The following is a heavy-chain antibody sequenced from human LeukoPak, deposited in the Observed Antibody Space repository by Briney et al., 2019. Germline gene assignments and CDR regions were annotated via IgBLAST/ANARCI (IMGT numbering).Heavy chain of an antibody. Sequence: GGSLRLSCSASGFTFSTHGMNWVRQAPGRGLEWVSGIRGNGITTYYADSVKGRFTISRDNSKNTVYLQMNSLRAEATAIYYCAKDDRWLQYNDWGQGTLVTVSS. J-gene: IGHJ4*02. D-gene: IGHD5-24*01. V-gene: IGHV3-23*01. CDR2: IRGNGITT. CDR1: GFTFSTHG. CDR3: AKDDRWLQYND.